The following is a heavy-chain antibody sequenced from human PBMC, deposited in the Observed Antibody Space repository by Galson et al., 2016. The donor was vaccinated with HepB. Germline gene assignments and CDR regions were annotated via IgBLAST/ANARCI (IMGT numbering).Heavy chain of an antibody. V-gene: IGHV3-23*01. Sequence: SLRLSCAASGFTFSSFALSWVRQAPGKGLQWVSAISGSADTTNYADSVKGRFTISRDNSKNTLYLQLNSLRAEDTAVYYCAKDGALASGWSRSWTTGPMYYLDHWGQGTLVTVCS. CDR1: GFTFSSFA. D-gene: IGHD6-19*01. CDR3: AKDGALASGWSRSWTTGPMYYLDH. CDR2: ISGSADTT. J-gene: IGHJ4*02.